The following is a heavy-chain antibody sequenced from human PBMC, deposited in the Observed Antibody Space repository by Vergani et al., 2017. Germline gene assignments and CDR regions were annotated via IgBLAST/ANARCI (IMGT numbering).Heavy chain of an antibody. CDR3: ARRTYYYVSSGYFLDY. D-gene: IGHD3-22*01. J-gene: IGHJ4*02. Sequence: QVQLQESGPGLVKPSETLSLTCTVSGGSISSYYWSWIRQAPGKGLEWIGYIYYSGSTNYNPSLKSRVTISVDTPKNQFSLKLNSVTAADAAVYYCARRTYYYVSSGYFLDYWGQGTLVTVSS. CDR2: IYYSGST. CDR1: GGSISSYY. V-gene: IGHV4-59*01.